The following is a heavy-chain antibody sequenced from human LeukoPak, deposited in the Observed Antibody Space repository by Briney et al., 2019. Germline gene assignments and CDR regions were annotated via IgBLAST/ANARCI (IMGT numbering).Heavy chain of an antibody. V-gene: IGHV3-30*18. CDR3: AKDIEKTTVDGY. J-gene: IGHJ4*02. CDR2: ISYDGSNK. CDR1: GFTFSSYS. Sequence: GGSLRLSCAASGFTFSSYSMNWVRQAPGKGLEWVAVISYDGSNKYYADSVKGRFTISRDNSKNTLYLQMNSLRAEDTAVYYCAKDIEKTTVDGYWGQGTLVTVSS. D-gene: IGHD4-23*01.